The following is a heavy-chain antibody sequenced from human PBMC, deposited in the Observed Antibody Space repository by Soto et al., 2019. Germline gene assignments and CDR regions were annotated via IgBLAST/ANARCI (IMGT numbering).Heavy chain of an antibody. CDR3: ARVVPAAIRRGGMDV. J-gene: IGHJ6*02. CDR1: GGSISSGAYY. V-gene: IGHV4-31*03. CDR2: IYYSGNT. D-gene: IGHD2-2*01. Sequence: SETLSLTCTVSGGSISSGAYYWSWVRQHPGKGLEWIGYIYYSGNTYYNPSLKSRVTISVDTSKNQFSLKLSPVTAADTAVYYCARVVPAAIRRGGMDVWGQGTTVTVSS.